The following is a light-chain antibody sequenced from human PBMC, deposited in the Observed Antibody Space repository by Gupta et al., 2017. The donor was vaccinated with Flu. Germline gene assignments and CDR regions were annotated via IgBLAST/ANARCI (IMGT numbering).Light chain of an antibody. CDR2: AKN. J-gene: IGLJ2*01. V-gene: IGLV3-19*01. Sequence: QTVRITCQGDSLGNAYASWYHKQPGQAPVLVIYAKNIRPSGIPDRFSGSSSGNTASLTITGAQAEDEADYYCNSRDSTDNHQAVFGGGTKLTVL. CDR1: SLGNAY. CDR3: NSRDSTDNHQAV.